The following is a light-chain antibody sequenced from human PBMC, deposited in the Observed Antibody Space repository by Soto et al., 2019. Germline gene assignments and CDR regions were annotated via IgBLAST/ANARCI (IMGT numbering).Light chain of an antibody. CDR2: GAS. CDR3: QQLNYWPRIT. J-gene: IGKJ5*01. Sequence: IVLTQSPGTLSLSPGERATLSCRASQSVGTNLAWYQQRPGQAPRLLVYGASTRASGIPPRFSGSGSGTDFTLTISSLQSEDFAVYYCQQLNYWPRITFGQGTRLEIK. CDR1: QSVGTN. V-gene: IGKV3-15*01.